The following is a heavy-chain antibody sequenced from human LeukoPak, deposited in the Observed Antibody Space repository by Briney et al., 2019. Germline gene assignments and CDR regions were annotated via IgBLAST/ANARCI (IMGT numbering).Heavy chain of an antibody. Sequence: GGSLRLSCAASGFNFSSYAMHWVRQAPGKGLEWVAVISYDGSNKSYADSVKGRFTISRDNSKNTLYLQMNSLRAEDTAVYYCARSWVWFGELLYPLDYWGQGTLVTVSS. J-gene: IGHJ4*02. CDR1: GFNFSSYA. V-gene: IGHV3-30*04. CDR2: ISYDGSNK. CDR3: ARSWVWFGELLYPLDY. D-gene: IGHD3-10*01.